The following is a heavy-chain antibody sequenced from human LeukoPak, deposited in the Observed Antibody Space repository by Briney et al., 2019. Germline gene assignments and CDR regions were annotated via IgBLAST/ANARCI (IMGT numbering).Heavy chain of an antibody. CDR3: AKGMTTVTRGASDY. J-gene: IGHJ4*02. D-gene: IGHD4-17*01. CDR2: ISGGGGST. CDR1: GFTISSYP. V-gene: IGHV3-23*01. Sequence: PGGSLRLSCAASGFTISSYPMSWVRQAPGKGLEWVSAISGGGGSTYYADSVKGRFIISRDNSKNTLYLQMNSLRAEDTAVYYCAKGMTTVTRGASDYWGQGTLVTVSS.